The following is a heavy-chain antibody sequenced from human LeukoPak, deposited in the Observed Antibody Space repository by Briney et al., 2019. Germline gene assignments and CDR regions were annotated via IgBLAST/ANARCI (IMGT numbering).Heavy chain of an antibody. J-gene: IGHJ2*01. V-gene: IGHV4-61*02. D-gene: IGHD1-26*01. Sequence: PSQTLSLTCTVSGGSISSGSYYWSWIRQPAGKGLEWIGRIYTSGSTNYNPSLKSRVTISVDTSKNQSSLKLSSVTAADTAVYYCARDRIVGAYSTYWYFDLWGRGTLVTVSS. CDR1: GGSISSGSYY. CDR2: IYTSGST. CDR3: ARDRIVGAYSTYWYFDL.